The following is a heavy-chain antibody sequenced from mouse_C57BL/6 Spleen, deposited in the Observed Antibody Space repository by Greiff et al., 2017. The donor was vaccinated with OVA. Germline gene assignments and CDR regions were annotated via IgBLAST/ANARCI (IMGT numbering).Heavy chain of an antibody. D-gene: IGHD2-1*01. Sequence: QVQLQQPGAELVKPGASVKLSCKASGYTFTSYWMNWVKQRPGQGLEWIGMIHPTSGSTNYNEKFKSKATLTVDKSSSTDYMQLSSLTSEDSAVYYCASDYGSGDYWGQGTSVTVSS. CDR3: ASDYGSGDY. CDR1: GYTFTSYW. CDR2: IHPTSGST. V-gene: IGHV1-64*01. J-gene: IGHJ4*01.